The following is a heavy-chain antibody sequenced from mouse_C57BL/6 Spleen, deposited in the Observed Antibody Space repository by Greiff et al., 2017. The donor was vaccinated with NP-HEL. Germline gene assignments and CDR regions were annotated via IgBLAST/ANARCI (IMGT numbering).Heavy chain of an antibody. J-gene: IGHJ2*01. CDR2: INPYNGDT. CDR3: ARGTTAGDYFDY. V-gene: IGHV1-20*01. D-gene: IGHD1-2*01. CDR1: GYSFTGYF. Sequence: EVQLQESGPELVKPGDSVKISCKASGYSFTGYFMNGVMQSHGKSLEWIGRINPYNGDTFYNQKFKGKATLTVDKSSSTAHMELRSLTSEDSAVYYCARGTTAGDYFDYWGQGTTLTVSS.